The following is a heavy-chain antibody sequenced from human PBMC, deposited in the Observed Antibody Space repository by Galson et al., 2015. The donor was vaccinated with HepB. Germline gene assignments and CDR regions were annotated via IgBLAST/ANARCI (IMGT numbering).Heavy chain of an antibody. V-gene: IGHV1-58*01. D-gene: IGHD1-26*01. Sequence: SVKVSCKASGFTFTSSAVQWVRQARGQRLEWIGWIVVGCGNTNYAQKFQERVTFTRDMSTSTAYMELSSLRSEDTAVYYCAARSREWELLRPDYWGQGTLVTVSS. J-gene: IGHJ4*02. CDR2: IVVGCGNT. CDR1: GFTFTSSA. CDR3: AARSREWELLRPDY.